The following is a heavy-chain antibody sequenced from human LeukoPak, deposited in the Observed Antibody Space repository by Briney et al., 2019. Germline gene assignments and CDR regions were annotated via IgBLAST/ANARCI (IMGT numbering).Heavy chain of an antibody. CDR2: INHRGST. CDR3: ARDRYSNSFYYYYAMDV. CDR1: GGSISSSSYY. J-gene: IGHJ6*02. Sequence: PSETLSLTCTVSGGSISSSSYYWGWIRQPPGKGLEWIGEINHRGSTTYNPSLKSRVTISVDTSKSQFSLKLTSLTAADTAVYYCARDRYSNSFYYYYAMDVWGQGITVTVSS. D-gene: IGHD4-11*01. V-gene: IGHV4-39*07.